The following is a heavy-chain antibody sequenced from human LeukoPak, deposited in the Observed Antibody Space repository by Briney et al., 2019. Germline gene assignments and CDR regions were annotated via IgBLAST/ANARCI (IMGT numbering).Heavy chain of an antibody. CDR3: AKDSGGSYLRHFDY. CDR1: GFTFSDYY. D-gene: IGHD1-26*01. Sequence: GGSLRLSCAASGFTFSDYYMSWIRQAPGKGLEWVSYISSSGSTIYYADSVKGRFTISRDDSKNTLYLQVNSLRPEDTALYYCAKDSGGSYLRHFDYWGQGTLVTVSS. CDR2: ISSSGSTI. J-gene: IGHJ4*02. V-gene: IGHV3-11*04.